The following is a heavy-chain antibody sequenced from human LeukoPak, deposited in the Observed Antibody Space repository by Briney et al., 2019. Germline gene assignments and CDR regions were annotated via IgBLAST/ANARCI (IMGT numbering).Heavy chain of an antibody. D-gene: IGHD5-24*01. CDR3: ARVSTHVEMGTIAYYFDY. CDR1: GGSISSYY. Sequence: PSETLSLTCTVSGGSISSYYWSWIRQPAGKGLEWIGRLYTSGSTNYNPSLKSRVTMSVDPSKNQFSPKLSSVTAADTAVYYCARVSTHVEMGTIAYYFDYWGQGTLVTVSS. J-gene: IGHJ4*02. CDR2: LYTSGST. V-gene: IGHV4-4*07.